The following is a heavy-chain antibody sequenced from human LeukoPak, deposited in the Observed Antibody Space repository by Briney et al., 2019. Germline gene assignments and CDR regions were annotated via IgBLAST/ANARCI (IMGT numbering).Heavy chain of an antibody. CDR3: ERVAIVDYYYYMDV. D-gene: IGHD2-21*01. J-gene: IGHJ6*03. V-gene: IGHV1-2*02. Sequence: GASVKVTCKASGCTFSGYYMHWVRQAPGQGLERMGWINPNSGGTNYAQKFQGRVTMTRETSISTAYMELSRLRSDDTAVYYCERVAIVDYYYYMDVWGKGTTVTVSS. CDR2: INPNSGGT. CDR1: GCTFSGYY.